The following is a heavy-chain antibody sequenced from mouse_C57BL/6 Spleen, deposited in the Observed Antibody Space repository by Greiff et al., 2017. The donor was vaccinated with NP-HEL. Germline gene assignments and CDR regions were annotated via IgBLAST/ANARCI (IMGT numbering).Heavy chain of an antibody. J-gene: IGHJ2*01. CDR2: IDPSDSYT. CDR3: ARYHYGSSYDY. D-gene: IGHD1-1*01. V-gene: IGHV1-69*01. CDR1: GYTFTSYW. Sequence: QVQLQQPGAELVMPGASVKLSCKASGYTFTSYWMHWVKQRPGQGLEWIGEIDPSDSYTNYNQKFKGKSTLTVDKSSSTAYMQLSSLISEDSAVYYCARYHYGSSYDYWGQGTTLTVSS.